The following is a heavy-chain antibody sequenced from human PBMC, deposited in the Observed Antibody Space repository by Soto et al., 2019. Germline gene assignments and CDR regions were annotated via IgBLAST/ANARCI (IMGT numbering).Heavy chain of an antibody. CDR1: GGSVSSGSYY. CDR3: ARDIDMVGSSSWPGYYGMDV. V-gene: IGHV4-61*01. D-gene: IGHD6-13*01. CDR2: IYYSGST. J-gene: IGHJ6*02. Sequence: SETLSLTCTVSGGSVSSGSYYWSWIRQPPGKGLEWIGYIYYSGSTNYNPSLKSRVTISVDTSKNQFSLKLSSVTAADTAVYYCARDIDMVGSSSWPGYYGMDVWGQGTTVTVSS.